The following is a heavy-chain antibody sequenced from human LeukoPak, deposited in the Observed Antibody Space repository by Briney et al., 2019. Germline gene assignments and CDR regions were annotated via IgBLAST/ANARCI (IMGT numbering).Heavy chain of an antibody. CDR1: GYTFTVYY. V-gene: IGHV1-2*04. Sequence: ASVNVSCKASGYTFTVYYMHWVRQAPGQGLEWMGWINPNSGGTNYAQKFQGWVTMTRDTSISTAYMELSRLRSDDTAVYYCARDREMATMGKYYYYYGMDVWGQGTTVTVSS. CDR2: INPNSGGT. D-gene: IGHD5-24*01. J-gene: IGHJ6*02. CDR3: ARDREMATMGKYYYYYGMDV.